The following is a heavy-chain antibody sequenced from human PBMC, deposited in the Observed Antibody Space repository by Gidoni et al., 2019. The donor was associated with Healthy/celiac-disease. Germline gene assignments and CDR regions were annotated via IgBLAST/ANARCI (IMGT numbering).Heavy chain of an antibody. J-gene: IGHJ4*02. CDR2: TYYRSKWYN. Sequence: QVQLQQSGPGLVKPSQTLSLPCAVSGDSVSSNSAAWNWIRQSPSRGLEWLGRTYYRSKWYNDYAVAVKSRITINPDTSKNQFSLQLNSVTPEDTAVYYCARILHSSGYGGFDYWGQGTLVTVSS. V-gene: IGHV6-1*01. D-gene: IGHD5-12*01. CDR3: ARILHSSGYGGFDY. CDR1: GDSVSSNSAA.